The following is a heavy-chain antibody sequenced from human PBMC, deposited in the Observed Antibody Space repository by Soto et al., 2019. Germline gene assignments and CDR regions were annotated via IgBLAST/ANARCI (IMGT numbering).Heavy chain of an antibody. CDR2: IWHDGSNK. D-gene: IGHD3-10*01. V-gene: IGHV3-33*01. Sequence: GGSLRLSCAASGLIFSNYGMHWVRQAPGKGLEWVAVIWHDGSNKYYADSVKGRFTISRDNSKNTLYLQMNSLRADDTAVYYCTRGISSYYFDYWGQGTLVTVSS. CDR3: TRGISSYYFDY. CDR1: GLIFSNYG. J-gene: IGHJ4*02.